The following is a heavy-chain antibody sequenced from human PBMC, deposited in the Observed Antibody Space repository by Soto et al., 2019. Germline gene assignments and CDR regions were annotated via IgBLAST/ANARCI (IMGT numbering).Heavy chain of an antibody. Sequence: SVKVSCKTSGGNFNTYALTWVRQAPGQGLEWIGGIIPMFDIKNVAQRFQGRVTLNADDSMTTAYMEMTSLRSDDTAVYYCAKEAGDHWGQGTQLTVSS. CDR2: IIPMFDIK. J-gene: IGHJ4*02. CDR1: GGNFNTYA. D-gene: IGHD3-10*01. CDR3: AKEAGDH. V-gene: IGHV1-69*13.